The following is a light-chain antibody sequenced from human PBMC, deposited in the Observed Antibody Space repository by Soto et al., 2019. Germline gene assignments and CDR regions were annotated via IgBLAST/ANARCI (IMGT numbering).Light chain of an antibody. Sequence: QYVLTQPRSVSGSPGQSVTISCTGTSSDVGGYNYVSWYQQHPGKAPKLMIYDVSKRPSGVPDRFSGSKSGNTASLTISGLQAEDEADYYCCSYAGSYVFGTGTQLTVL. CDR2: DVS. V-gene: IGLV2-11*01. J-gene: IGLJ1*01. CDR1: SSDVGGYNY. CDR3: CSYAGSYV.